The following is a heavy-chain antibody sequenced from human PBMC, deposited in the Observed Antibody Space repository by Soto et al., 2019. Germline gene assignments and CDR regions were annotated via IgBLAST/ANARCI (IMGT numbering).Heavy chain of an antibody. CDR3: ARLGGHYQAFDR. V-gene: IGHV4-59*08. CDR1: GDSISSYY. D-gene: IGHD3-22*01. J-gene: IGHJ4*01. CDR2: IYYSGST. Sequence: PSETLSLTCTVSGDSISSYYLSWIRQPPGKGLEWIGYIYYSGSTNYSPSLRSRVTISVDTSKNQFPLNLRSVTAADTAVYYCARLGGHYQAFDRWGQGTLVTVSS.